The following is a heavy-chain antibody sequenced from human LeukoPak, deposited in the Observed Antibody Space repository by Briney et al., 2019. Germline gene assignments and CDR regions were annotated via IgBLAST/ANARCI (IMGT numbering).Heavy chain of an antibody. CDR1: GYTFTSYG. D-gene: IGHD2-2*01. J-gene: IGHJ6*03. CDR3: ARVVVVPAANDYYYYYYVDV. CDR2: ISAYNGNT. Sequence: ASVKVSCKASGYTFTSYGISWVRQAPGQGLEWMGWISAYNGNTNYAQKLQGRVTMTTDTSTSTAYMELRSLRSDDTAVYYCARVVVVPAANDYYYYYYVDVWGKGTTVTVSS. V-gene: IGHV1-18*01.